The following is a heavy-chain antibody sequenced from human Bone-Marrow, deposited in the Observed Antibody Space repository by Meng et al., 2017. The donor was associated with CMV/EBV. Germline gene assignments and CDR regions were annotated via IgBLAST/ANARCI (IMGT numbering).Heavy chain of an antibody. V-gene: IGHV4-38-2*02. D-gene: IGHD6-6*01. CDR3: ARGGYSSSSVETA. J-gene: IGHJ4*02. Sequence: SETLSLTCTVSGYSISSGYYWGWIRQPPGKGLEWIGSIYHSGSTYYNPSLKSRVTISIDTSKNQFSLKLTSVTAADTAVYYCARGGYSSSSVETAWGQGTLVTV. CDR2: IYHSGST. CDR1: GYSISSGYY.